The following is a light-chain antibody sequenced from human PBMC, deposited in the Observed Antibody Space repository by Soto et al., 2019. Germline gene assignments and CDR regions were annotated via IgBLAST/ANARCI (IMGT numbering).Light chain of an antibody. CDR1: DSNIGENFD. J-gene: IGLJ3*02. CDR3: QSYDSGLSGSV. V-gene: IGLV1-40*01. Sequence: QSVLTQPPSVSGAPGQRVTISCTGSDSNIGENFDIHWYQQLPGTAPKLLIYGNNNRTSGVPDRFSASRSGTSASLAITGLQAEDEADYYCQSYDSGLSGSVFGGGTKLTVL. CDR2: GNN.